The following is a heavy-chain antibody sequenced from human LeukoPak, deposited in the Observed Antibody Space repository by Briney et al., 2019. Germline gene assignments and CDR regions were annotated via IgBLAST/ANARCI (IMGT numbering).Heavy chain of an antibody. CDR2: IYYSGST. V-gene: IGHV4-59*11. Sequence: SETLSLTCTVSGGSISSHYWSWIRQPPGKGLGWIGYIYYSGSTNYNPSLKSRVTISVDTSKNQFSLKLSSVTAADTAVYYCARFPEYSSSRGKFDYWGQGTLVTVSS. D-gene: IGHD6-6*01. CDR1: GGSISSHY. CDR3: ARFPEYSSSRGKFDY. J-gene: IGHJ4*02.